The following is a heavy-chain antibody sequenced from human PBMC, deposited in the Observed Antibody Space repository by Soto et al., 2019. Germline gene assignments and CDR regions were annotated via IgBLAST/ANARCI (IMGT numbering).Heavy chain of an antibody. V-gene: IGHV5-10-1*01. CDR1: GYSFAGYW. D-gene: IGHD3-22*01. J-gene: IGHJ4*02. CDR3: ARQIYDSDTGPNFQYYFDS. CDR2: IDPSDSQT. Sequence: GEPVKISFKGSGYSFAGYWITWVRQKPGKGLEWMGRIDPSDSQTYYSPSFRGHVTISVAKSITTVFLQWSSLRASDTAMYYCARQIYDSDTGPNFQYYFDSWGQGTPVTVSS.